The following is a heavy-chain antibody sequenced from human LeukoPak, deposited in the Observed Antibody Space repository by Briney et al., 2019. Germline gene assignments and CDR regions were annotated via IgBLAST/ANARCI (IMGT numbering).Heavy chain of an antibody. CDR1: GYTFTAYN. V-gene: IGHV1-2*02. D-gene: IGHD3-16*01. Sequence: SVKVSCKASGYTFTAYNIHWVRQAPGQGLEWMGRNNPNRGGADYAEKFQGRVTMTRDTSISAAYLELSSLRSDDTAVYYCVKEGDDGYWGQGTLVTLPS. J-gene: IGHJ4*02. CDR2: NNPNRGGA. CDR3: VKEGDDGY.